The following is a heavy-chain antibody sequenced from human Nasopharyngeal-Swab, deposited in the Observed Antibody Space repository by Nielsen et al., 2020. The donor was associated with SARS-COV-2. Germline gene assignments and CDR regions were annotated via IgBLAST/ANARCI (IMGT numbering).Heavy chain of an antibody. CDR2: ISYDGSND. V-gene: IGHV3-30*18. CDR1: GFTFSSSG. D-gene: IGHD4-17*01. CDR3: AKDVHGDYGGIDY. Sequence: GESLKISCAASGFTFSSSGMDWVRQAPGKGLEWVAVISYDGSNDYYGDSVKGRFTISRDNSKNTLSLQMNSLRVDDTAVYYCAKDVHGDYGGIDYWGQGILVTVSS. J-gene: IGHJ4*02.